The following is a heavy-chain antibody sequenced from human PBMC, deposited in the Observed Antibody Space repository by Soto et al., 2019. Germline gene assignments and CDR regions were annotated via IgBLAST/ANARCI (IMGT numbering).Heavy chain of an antibody. CDR2: IYNDGTYS. CDR3: YFDY. D-gene: IGHD3-10*01. V-gene: IGHV3-74*01. J-gene: IGHJ4*02. Sequence: GGSLRLSCAASGFIFKMYWMHWVRQSPGKGLVWISRIYNDGTYSDYADSVRGRFTISRDNVNDTLYLQMNNLRAEDSGSGSQYFDYWGQGTLVTVSS. CDR1: GFIFKMYW.